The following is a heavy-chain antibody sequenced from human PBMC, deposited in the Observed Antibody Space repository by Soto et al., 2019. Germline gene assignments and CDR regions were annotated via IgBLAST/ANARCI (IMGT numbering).Heavy chain of an antibody. J-gene: IGHJ4*02. D-gene: IGHD6-19*01. V-gene: IGHV3-53*02. CDR2: IYSGGST. CDR3: ARESIAVAGTLFDY. Sequence: EVQLVETGGGLIQPGGSLRLSCAASGFTVSSNYMSWVRQAPGKGLEWVSVIYSGGSTYYADSVKGRFTISRDNSKNTLYLQMNSLRAEYTAVYYCARESIAVAGTLFDYWGQGTLVTVSS. CDR1: GFTVSSNY.